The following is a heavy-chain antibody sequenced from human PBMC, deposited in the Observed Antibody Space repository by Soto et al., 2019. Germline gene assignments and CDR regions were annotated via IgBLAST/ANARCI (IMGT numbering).Heavy chain of an antibody. Sequence: QVQLVQSGAEVKKPGASVKVSCKASGYTFTSYGISWVRQAPGQGLEWMGWISAYNGNTNYAQKLQGRVTMTTDTARSTAYMELRSLSSDYTAVYYCANFRQRFWSVYYRGKNWSAPWGQGTLVTVSS. J-gene: IGHJ5*02. V-gene: IGHV1-18*04. CDR2: ISAYNGNT. CDR3: ANFRQRFWSVYYRGKNWSAP. D-gene: IGHD3-3*01. CDR1: GYTFTSYG.